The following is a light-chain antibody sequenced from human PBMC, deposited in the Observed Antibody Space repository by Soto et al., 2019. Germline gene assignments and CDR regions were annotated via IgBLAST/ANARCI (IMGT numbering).Light chain of an antibody. Sequence: MALTKNPGTLSLSPGERATLSCRASQSVSSSYLAWYQQKPGQAPRLLIYGASSRATGIPDRFSGSGSGTDFTLTISRLEPEDFAVYYCQQYGSWWTFGQGTKVDI. CDR3: QQYGSWWT. J-gene: IGKJ1*01. CDR1: QSVSSSY. CDR2: GAS. V-gene: IGKV3-20*01.